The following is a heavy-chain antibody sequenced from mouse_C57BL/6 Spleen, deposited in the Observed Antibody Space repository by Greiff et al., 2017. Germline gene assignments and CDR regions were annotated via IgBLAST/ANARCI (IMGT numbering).Heavy chain of an antibody. J-gene: IGHJ2*01. D-gene: IGHD1-1*01. CDR3: ARWDTTVVFDY. Sequence: QVQLQQSGAELVRPGSSVKLSCKASGYTFTSYWMHWVQQRPIQGLEWIGNIDPSDSETPYNQKFKDKATLTVDKSSSTAYMQLRSLTSEDSAVYYCARWDTTVVFDYWGQGTTLTVSS. V-gene: IGHV1-52*01. CDR1: GYTFTSYW. CDR2: IDPSDSET.